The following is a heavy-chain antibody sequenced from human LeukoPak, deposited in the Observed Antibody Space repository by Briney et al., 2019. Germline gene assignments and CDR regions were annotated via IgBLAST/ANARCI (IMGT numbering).Heavy chain of an antibody. D-gene: IGHD3-22*01. Sequence: GASVKVSCKASGYTFTSYGISWVRQAPGQGLEWMGWISAYNGNTNYAQKLQGRVTMTTDTSTSTAYMELRSLRSDDTAVYYCARSAQSTNHMYYYDSSGYHNWFDPWGQGTLVTVSS. J-gene: IGHJ5*02. CDR1: GYTFTSYG. CDR3: ARSAQSTNHMYYYDSSGYHNWFDP. CDR2: ISAYNGNT. V-gene: IGHV1-18*01.